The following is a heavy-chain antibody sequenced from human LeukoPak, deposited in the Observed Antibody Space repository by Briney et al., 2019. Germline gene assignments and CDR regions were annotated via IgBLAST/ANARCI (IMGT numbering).Heavy chain of an antibody. J-gene: IGHJ4*02. D-gene: IGHD6-6*01. V-gene: IGHV3-74*01. CDR3: ARGKLAAQDY. Sequence: GGSLRLSCAASGFTFNNYWMHWVRQAPGKGLVWVSRINTDGSSTDYADSVKGRFTISRDNAKNTLYLQMNSLRAEDTAVYYCARGKLAAQDYWGQGTLVTVSS. CDR2: INTDGSST. CDR1: GFTFNNYW.